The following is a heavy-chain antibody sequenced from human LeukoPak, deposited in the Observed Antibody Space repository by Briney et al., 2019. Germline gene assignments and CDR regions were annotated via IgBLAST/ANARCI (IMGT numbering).Heavy chain of an antibody. CDR3: VRGDSRDY. V-gene: IGHV3-21*01. D-gene: IGHD3-22*01. CDR1: GFSFSTST. Sequence: GGSLRLSCAASGFSFSTSTMIWVRQAPGKGLEWISSIGWSSRDMYYADSVRGRFTISRDNAKNSLFLTMSSLRVEDTSVYYCVRGDSRDYWGQGTLVTVSS. CDR2: IGWSSRDM. J-gene: IGHJ4*02.